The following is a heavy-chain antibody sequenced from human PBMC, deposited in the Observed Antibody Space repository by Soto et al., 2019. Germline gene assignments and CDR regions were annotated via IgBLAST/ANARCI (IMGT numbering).Heavy chain of an antibody. V-gene: IGHV3-33*01. D-gene: IGHD3-22*01. CDR2: IWYDGSNK. CDR3: ARDVMDASSGYYYYYYYGMDV. J-gene: IGHJ6*02. Sequence: QVQLVESGGGVVQPGRSLRLSCAASGFTFSSYGMHWVRQAPGKGLEWVAVIWYDGSNKYYADSVKGRFTISRDNSKNPLYLQMNSLRAEDTAVYYCARDVMDASSGYYYYYYYGMDVWGQGTTVTVSS. CDR1: GFTFSSYG.